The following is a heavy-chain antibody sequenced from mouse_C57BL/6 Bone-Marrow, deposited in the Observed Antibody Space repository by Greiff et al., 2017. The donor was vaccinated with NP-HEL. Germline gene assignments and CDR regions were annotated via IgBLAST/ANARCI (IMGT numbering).Heavy chain of an antibody. CDR1: GFNIKDYY. Sequence: VQLQQSGAELVKPGASVKLSCTASGFNIKDYYMHWVKQRTEQGLEWIGRIDPEDGETKYAPKFQGKATITADTSSNTAYPQLSSLTSEDTAVYYCARPYYDYSWFAYWGQGTLVTVSA. D-gene: IGHD2-4*01. J-gene: IGHJ3*01. V-gene: IGHV14-2*01. CDR2: IDPEDGET. CDR3: ARPYYDYSWFAY.